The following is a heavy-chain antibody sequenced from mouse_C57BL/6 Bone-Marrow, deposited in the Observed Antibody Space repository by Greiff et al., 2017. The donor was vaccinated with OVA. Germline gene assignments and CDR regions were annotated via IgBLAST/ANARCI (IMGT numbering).Heavy chain of an antibody. V-gene: IGHV7-3*01. J-gene: IGHJ4*01. CDR3: ARSPCSFYYAMDY. D-gene: IGHD1-1*01. Sequence: EVKLVESGGGLVQPGGSLSLSCAASGFTFTDYYMSWVRQPPGKALEWLGFIRNKANGYTTEYSASVKGRFTISRDNSQSILYLQMNALRAEDSATYYCARSPCSFYYAMDYWGQGTSVTVSS. CDR2: IRNKANGYTT. CDR1: GFTFTDYY.